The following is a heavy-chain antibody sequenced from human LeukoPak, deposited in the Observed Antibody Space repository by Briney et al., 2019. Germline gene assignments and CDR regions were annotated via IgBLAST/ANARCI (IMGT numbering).Heavy chain of an antibody. CDR1: GGSITSHY. CDR2: ISYSGST. J-gene: IGHJ4*02. D-gene: IGHD3-16*01. CDR3: ARDLGHC. Sequence: PSETLSLTCNVSGGSITSHYRSWVRQPPGQGLEWIGDISYSGSTNYNPSLKSRVTMSVDTSKNQFSLKLSSVTAADTAVYYCARDLGHCWGQGTLVTVSS. V-gene: IGHV4-59*11.